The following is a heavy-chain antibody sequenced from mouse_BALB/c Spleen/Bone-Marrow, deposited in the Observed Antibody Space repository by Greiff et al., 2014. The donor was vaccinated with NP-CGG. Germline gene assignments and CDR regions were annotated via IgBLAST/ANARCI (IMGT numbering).Heavy chain of an antibody. CDR3: ETWDYVYY. CDR1: GYSFTGYY. CDR2: VYPNNGGT. Sequence: EVQVVESGPDLVKPGASVKISCKASGYSFTGYYMYWVKQSHGKSLEWIGRVYPNNGGTDYNQKFKGKAILTVDKSSSTAYMEVRSVTSEDSTVYYYETWDYVYYWGQGTTLTVSS. V-gene: IGHV1-34*01. J-gene: IGHJ2*01. D-gene: IGHD4-1*01.